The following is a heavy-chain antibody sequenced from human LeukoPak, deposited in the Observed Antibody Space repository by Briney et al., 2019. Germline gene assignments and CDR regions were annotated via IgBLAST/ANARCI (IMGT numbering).Heavy chain of an antibody. CDR1: GFTFSAYA. V-gene: IGHV3-30*02. CDR3: AKNLGHYDSSGFLFDY. J-gene: IGHJ4*02. CDR2: IRYDGFNE. D-gene: IGHD3-22*01. Sequence: GGSLRLSCAASGFTFSAYAMHWVRQAPGKGLDWVAFIRYDGFNEYYADSVKGRFTISRDNSKNTVYLQMNSLRAEDTAVYYCAKNLGHYDSSGFLFDYWGQGAPVTLSS.